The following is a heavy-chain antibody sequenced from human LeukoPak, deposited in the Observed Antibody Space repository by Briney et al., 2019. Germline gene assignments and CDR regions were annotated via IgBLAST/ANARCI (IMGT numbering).Heavy chain of an antibody. CDR2: IYYSGST. D-gene: IGHD6-19*01. Sequence: PSETLPLTCTVSGGSISSGGYYWSWIRQHPGKGLEWIGSIYYSGSTYYNPSLKSRVTISVDTSKNQFSLKLSSVTAADTAVYYCARGSGWPNFDYWGQGTLVAVSS. V-gene: IGHV4-39*07. CDR3: ARGSGWPNFDY. CDR1: GGSISSGGYY. J-gene: IGHJ4*02.